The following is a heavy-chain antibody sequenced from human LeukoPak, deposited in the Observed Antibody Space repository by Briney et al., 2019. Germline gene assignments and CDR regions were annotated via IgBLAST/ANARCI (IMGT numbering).Heavy chain of an antibody. CDR1: GGSISSYY. CDR3: ARLCSSTSCPPYH. D-gene: IGHD2-2*01. V-gene: IGHV4-59*08. Sequence: SETLSLTCTVSGGSISSYYWSWIRQPRGKGLEWIGYIYYSGSTNYNPSLKSRVTISVDTSKNQFSLKLSSVTAADTAVYYCARLCSSTSCPPYHWGQGTLVTVSS. CDR2: IYYSGST. J-gene: IGHJ5*02.